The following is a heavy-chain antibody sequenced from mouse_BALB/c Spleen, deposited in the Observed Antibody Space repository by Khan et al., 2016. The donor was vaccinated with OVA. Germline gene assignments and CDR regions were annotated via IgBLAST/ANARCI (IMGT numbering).Heavy chain of an antibody. CDR2: IWAGGST. CDR1: GFSLTSDG. V-gene: IGHV2-9*02. D-gene: IGHD1-3*01. Sequence: QVQLKQSGPGLVAPSQSLSITCTVSGFSLTSDGVHWVRQPPGKGQEGRGVIWAGGSTNYNSALMTRLSLSNDNSKTQFFLKMTNLQTEDTAMYYCARLEDIWGQGTTLTVSS. CDR3: ARLEDI. J-gene: IGHJ2*01.